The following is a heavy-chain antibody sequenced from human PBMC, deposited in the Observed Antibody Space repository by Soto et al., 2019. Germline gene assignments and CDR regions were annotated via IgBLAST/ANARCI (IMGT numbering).Heavy chain of an antibody. J-gene: IGHJ4*02. Sequence: SETLSLTCTVSGGSISSDHYHWTWIRQTPGKGLEWIGYIHYSGSVYYNPSLQSRVTMSVDTSRNEFSLKLSSVTAADTAVYYCARSLEYSGYDFGYWGQGTLVTVSS. CDR3: ARSLEYSGYDFGY. V-gene: IGHV4-30-4*01. CDR1: GGSISSDHYH. CDR2: IHYSGSV. D-gene: IGHD5-12*01.